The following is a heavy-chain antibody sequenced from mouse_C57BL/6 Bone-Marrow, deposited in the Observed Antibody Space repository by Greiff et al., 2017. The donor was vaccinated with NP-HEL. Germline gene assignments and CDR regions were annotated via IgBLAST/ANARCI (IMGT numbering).Heavy chain of an antibody. CDR3: ARAPSITTAPFAY. CDR1: GFTFSSYA. Sequence: EVQLQESGGGLVKPGGSLKLSCAASGFTFSSYAMSWVRQTPEKRLEWVATISDGGSYTYYPDNVKGRFTISRDNAKNNLYLQMSHLKSEDTAMYYCARAPSITTAPFAYWGQGTLVTVSA. D-gene: IGHD1-1*01. CDR2: ISDGGSYT. J-gene: IGHJ3*01. V-gene: IGHV5-4*01.